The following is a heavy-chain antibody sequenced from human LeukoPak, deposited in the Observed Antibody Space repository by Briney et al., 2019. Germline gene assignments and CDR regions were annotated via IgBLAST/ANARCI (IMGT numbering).Heavy chain of an antibody. CDR3: ARALGGDGYNWNYYGMDV. CDR2: IYSGGST. V-gene: IGHV3-66*01. J-gene: IGHJ6*02. D-gene: IGHD5-24*01. CDR1: GFTFSSYA. Sequence: GGSLRLSCAASGFTFSSYAMSWVRQAPGKGLEWVSVIYSGGSTYYADSVKGRFTISRDNSKNTLYLQMNSLRAEDTAVYYCARALGGDGYNWNYYGMDVWGQGTTVTVSS.